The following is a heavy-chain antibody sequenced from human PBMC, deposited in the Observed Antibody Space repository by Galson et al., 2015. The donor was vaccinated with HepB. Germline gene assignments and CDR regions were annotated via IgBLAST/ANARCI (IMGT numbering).Heavy chain of an antibody. CDR1: GFTFSSYG. CDR3: ARDSPDYFFDY. D-gene: IGHD1-14*01. V-gene: IGHV3-33*01. CDR2: IWYDGSNK. Sequence: SLRLSCAASGFTFSSYGMHWVRQAPGKGLEWVAVIWYDGSNKYYADSVKGRFTISRDNSKNTLYLQMNSLRAEDTAVYYCARDSPDYFFDYWGQGTLVTVSS. J-gene: IGHJ4*02.